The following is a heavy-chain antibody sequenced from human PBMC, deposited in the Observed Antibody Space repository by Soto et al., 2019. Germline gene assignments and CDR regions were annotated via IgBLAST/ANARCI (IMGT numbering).Heavy chain of an antibody. V-gene: IGHV3-23*01. D-gene: IGHD3-10*01. CDR3: AKELSRGPIGAFDI. CDR1: GFTFSSYA. CDR2: ISGSGGHA. J-gene: IGHJ3*02. Sequence: PGGSLRLSCVASGFTFSSYAMSWVRQAPGKGLEWVSGISGSGGHAYHADSVKGRFTISRDNAKNTLYLQMNSLRPEDTAVYYCAKELSRGPIGAFDIWGQRTMVTVSS.